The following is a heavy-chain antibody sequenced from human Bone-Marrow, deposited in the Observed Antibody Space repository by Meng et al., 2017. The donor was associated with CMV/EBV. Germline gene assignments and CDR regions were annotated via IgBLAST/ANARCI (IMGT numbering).Heavy chain of an antibody. D-gene: IGHD5-18*01. CDR2: IYHSGST. J-gene: IGHJ4*02. CDR1: GYSISSGYY. Sequence: SETLSLTCTVSGYSISSGYYWGWIRQPPGKGLEWIGSIYHSGSTYYNPSLKSRVTISVDTSKNQFSLKLSSVTAADTAVYYCARGYSYGYTGIDYWGQGTLVTVSS. V-gene: IGHV4-38-2*02. CDR3: ARGYSYGYTGIDY.